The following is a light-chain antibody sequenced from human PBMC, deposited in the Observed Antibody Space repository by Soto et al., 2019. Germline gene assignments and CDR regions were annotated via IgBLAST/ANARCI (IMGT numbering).Light chain of an antibody. CDR2: DDS. V-gene: IGLV3-21*02. CDR3: QVWDGSSDPVV. Sequence: VLTQPPSVSVAPGQTASIACGGNNIGGRNVHWYQQKPGQAPVLVVYDDSDRPSGIPERISGSKSGNTAALTISRVEAGDEADYYCQVWDGSSDPVVFGGGTKVTVL. CDR1: NIGGRN. J-gene: IGLJ2*01.